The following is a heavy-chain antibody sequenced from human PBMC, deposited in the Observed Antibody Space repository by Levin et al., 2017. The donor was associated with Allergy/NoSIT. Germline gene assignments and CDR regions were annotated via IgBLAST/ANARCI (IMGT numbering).Heavy chain of an antibody. Sequence: NSSETLSLTCAVYGGSFSGYYWSWIRQPPGKGLEWIGEINHSGSTNYNPSLKSRVTISVDTSKNQFSLKLSSVTAADTAVYYCASGLYDILTGQQVDYWGQGTLVTVSS. V-gene: IGHV4-34*01. D-gene: IGHD3-9*01. CDR1: GGSFSGYY. CDR2: INHSGST. J-gene: IGHJ4*02. CDR3: ASGLYDILTGQQVDY.